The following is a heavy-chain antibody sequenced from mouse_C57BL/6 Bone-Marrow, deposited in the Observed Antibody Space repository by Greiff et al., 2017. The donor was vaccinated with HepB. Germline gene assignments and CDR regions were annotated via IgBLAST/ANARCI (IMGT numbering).Heavy chain of an antibody. J-gene: IGHJ3*01. Sequence: EVMLVESGPELVKPGASVKMSCKASGYTFTDYNMHWVKQSHGKSLEWIGYINPNNGGTSYNQKFKGKATLTVNKSSSTAYMELRSLTSEDSAVYYCARRELYYGIPFAYWGQGTLVTVSA. V-gene: IGHV1-22*01. CDR2: INPNNGGT. CDR1: GYTFTDYN. CDR3: ARRELYYGIPFAY. D-gene: IGHD2-1*01.